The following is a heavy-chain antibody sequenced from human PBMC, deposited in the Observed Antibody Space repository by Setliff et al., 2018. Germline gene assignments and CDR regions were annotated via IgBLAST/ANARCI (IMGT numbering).Heavy chain of an antibody. J-gene: IGHJ3*02. CDR3: ARKRLGWEQLYAFDI. Sequence: ASVKVSCKASGYTFTSYAMHWVRQAPGQRLEWMGWINAGNGNTKYSQKSQGRVTITRDTSASTAYMELSSLRSEDTAVYYCARKRLGWEQLYAFDIWGQGTMVTVSS. V-gene: IGHV1-3*01. CDR2: INAGNGNT. CDR1: GYTFTSYA. D-gene: IGHD1-26*01.